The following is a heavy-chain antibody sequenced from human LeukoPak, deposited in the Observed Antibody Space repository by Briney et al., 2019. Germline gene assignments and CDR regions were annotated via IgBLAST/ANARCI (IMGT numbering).Heavy chain of an antibody. Sequence: ASVKVSCKASGYSLTGSAMNWVRQAPGQGLEWMGWINTNTGNPTYAQGFTGRFVFSLDTSVSTAYIQISSLKTADTAVYFCARSQTYGDHPPFDYWGQGTLVTVSS. J-gene: IGHJ4*02. CDR1: GYSLTGSA. CDR2: INTNTGNP. V-gene: IGHV7-4-1*02. CDR3: ARSQTYGDHPPFDY. D-gene: IGHD4-17*01.